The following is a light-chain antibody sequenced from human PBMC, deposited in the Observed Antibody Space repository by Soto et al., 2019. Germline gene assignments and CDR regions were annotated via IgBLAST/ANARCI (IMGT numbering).Light chain of an antibody. CDR3: CSYTSSSTSYV. CDR2: EVS. CDR1: SSDVGGYNY. J-gene: IGLJ1*01. Sequence: QSALTQPASVSGSPGQSITISCTGTSSDVGGYNYVSWYQQHPSKVPKLMIYEVSNRPSGVSNRFSGSKSGNTASLTISGLQAEDEADYYCCSYTSSSTSYVFGTGTKVTVL. V-gene: IGLV2-14*01.